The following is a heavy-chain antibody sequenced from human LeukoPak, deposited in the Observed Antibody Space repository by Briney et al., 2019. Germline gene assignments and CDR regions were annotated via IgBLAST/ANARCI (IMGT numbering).Heavy chain of an antibody. V-gene: IGHV4-59*01. CDR3: ARGIAARRGWHNYYYYYMDA. Sequence: SETLSLTCTVSGGSISSYYWSWIRQPPGKGLEWIGYIYYSGSTNYNPSLKSRVTISVDTSKNQFSLKLSSVTAADTAVYYCARGIAARRGWHNYYYYYMDAWGKGTTVTVSS. CDR1: GGSISSYY. J-gene: IGHJ6*03. D-gene: IGHD6-6*01. CDR2: IYYSGST.